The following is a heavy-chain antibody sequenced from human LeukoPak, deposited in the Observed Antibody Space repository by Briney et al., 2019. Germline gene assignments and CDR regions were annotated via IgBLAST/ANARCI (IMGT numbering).Heavy chain of an antibody. J-gene: IGHJ4*02. V-gene: IGHV4-28*01. Sequence: SDTLSLTCAVSGYSITSSSWWGWIRQPPGKGLEWIGYIYHSGATYYNPSLQSRVTMSVDTSKNQFSLKLSSVTAVDTAVYYCARKENVYYYFDYWGQGTLVTVSS. D-gene: IGHD3-10*01. CDR2: IYHSGAT. CDR3: ARKENVYYYFDY. CDR1: GYSITSSSW.